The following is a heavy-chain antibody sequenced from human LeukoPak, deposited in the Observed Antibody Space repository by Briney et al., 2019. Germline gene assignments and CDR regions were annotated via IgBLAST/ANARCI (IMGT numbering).Heavy chain of an antibody. CDR2: IKPDGSEK. CDR3: ARDTAAAGTWNRYYYYGMDV. V-gene: IGHV3-7*01. Sequence: GECLRLSCAASGFTFSSYWMSWVRQAPGKGLEWVANIKPDGSEKYYVDSVKGRFTISRDNAKNSLYLQMNSLRAEDTAVYYCARDTAAAGTWNRYYYYGMDVWGQGTTVTVSS. CDR1: GFTFSSYW. D-gene: IGHD6-13*01. J-gene: IGHJ6*02.